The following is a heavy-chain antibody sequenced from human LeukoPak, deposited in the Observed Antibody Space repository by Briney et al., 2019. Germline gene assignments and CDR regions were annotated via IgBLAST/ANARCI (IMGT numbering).Heavy chain of an antibody. CDR3: ARVGDGYSYGDYFDY. Sequence: SETLSLTCAVYGGSFSGYYWSWIRQPPGKGLEWIGEINHSGSTNYNPSLKSRVTISVDTSKNQFSLKLSSVTAADTAVYYCARVGDGYSYGDYFDYWGQGTLVTVSS. J-gene: IGHJ4*02. D-gene: IGHD5-18*01. CDR1: GGSFSGYY. CDR2: INHSGST. V-gene: IGHV4-34*01.